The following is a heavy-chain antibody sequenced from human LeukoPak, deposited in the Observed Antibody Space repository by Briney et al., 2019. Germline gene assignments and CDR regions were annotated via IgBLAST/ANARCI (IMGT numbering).Heavy chain of an antibody. CDR3: ARGGGVGWFGELFSYFNFDY. V-gene: IGHV4-34*01. J-gene: IGHJ4*02. Sequence: SETLSLTCAVYGGSFSGYYWSWIRQPPGKGLEWIGEINHSGSTNYNPSLKSRVTISVDTSKNQFSLKLSSVTAADTAVYYCARGGGVGWFGELFSYFNFDYWGQGTLVTVSS. CDR2: INHSGST. D-gene: IGHD3-10*01. CDR1: GGSFSGYY.